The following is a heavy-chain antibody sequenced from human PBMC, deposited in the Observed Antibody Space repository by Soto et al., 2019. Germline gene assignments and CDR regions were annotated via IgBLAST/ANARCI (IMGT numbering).Heavy chain of an antibody. CDR2: ISGSGGST. CDR3: AKRFNYDFWSGYSLRGFIGMDV. J-gene: IGHJ6*02. Sequence: GGSLRLSCAASGFTFSSYAMSWVRQAPGKGLEWVSAISGSGGSTYYADSVKGRFTISRDNSKNTLYLQMNSLRAEDTAVYYCAKRFNYDFWSGYSLRGFIGMDVWGQGTTVTVSS. D-gene: IGHD3-3*01. V-gene: IGHV3-23*01. CDR1: GFTFSSYA.